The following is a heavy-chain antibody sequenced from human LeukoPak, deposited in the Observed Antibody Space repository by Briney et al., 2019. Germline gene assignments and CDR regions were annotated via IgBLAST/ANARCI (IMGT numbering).Heavy chain of an antibody. V-gene: IGHV1-18*01. D-gene: IGHD6-6*01. CDR3: ARDGIAARTSGMDV. J-gene: IGHJ6*02. CDR1: AYTFTNYD. CDR2: IGAYSGDT. Sequence: GASVKVSCKASAYTFTNYDISWVRQAPGQGLEWMGWIGAYSGDTNYAQKVQGRVTMTTDTSTSTAYMELRSLRSDDTAVYHCARDGIAARTSGMDVWGQGTTVTVSS.